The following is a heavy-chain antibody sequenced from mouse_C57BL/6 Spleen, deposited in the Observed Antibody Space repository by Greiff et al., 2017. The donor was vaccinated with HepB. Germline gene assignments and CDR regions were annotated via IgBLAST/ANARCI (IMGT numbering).Heavy chain of an antibody. Sequence: QVQLQQSGAELAKPGASVKLSCKASGYTFTSYWMHWVKQRPGQGLEWIGYINPSSGYTKYNQKFKDKATLTADKSSSTAYMQLSSLTYEDSAVYYCARSYGNYEGGNYYAMDYWGQGTSVTVSS. CDR3: ARSYGNYEGGNYYAMDY. V-gene: IGHV1-7*01. D-gene: IGHD2-1*01. J-gene: IGHJ4*01. CDR2: INPSSGYT. CDR1: GYTFTSYW.